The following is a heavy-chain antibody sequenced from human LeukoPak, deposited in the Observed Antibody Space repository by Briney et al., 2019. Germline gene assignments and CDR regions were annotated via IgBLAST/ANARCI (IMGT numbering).Heavy chain of an antibody. CDR3: ARVHTSGWATQDY. Sequence: GGSLRLSCEASGFDFSPYNMNWVRQAPGKGLEWVSYISGSGTTIYYTDSVEGRFTISRDNAKNSLFLHMRSLRVEDTAMYYCARVHTSGWATQDYWGQGTLVTVSS. CDR1: GFDFSPYN. J-gene: IGHJ4*02. V-gene: IGHV3-48*01. CDR2: ISGSGTTI. D-gene: IGHD6-19*01.